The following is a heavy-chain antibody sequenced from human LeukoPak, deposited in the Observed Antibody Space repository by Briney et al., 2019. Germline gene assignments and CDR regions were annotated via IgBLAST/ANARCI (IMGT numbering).Heavy chain of an antibody. CDR2: ISAYNGNT. V-gene: IGHV1-18*01. CDR1: GYTFTSYG. Sequence: GASVTVSCKASGYTFTSYGISWVRQAPGQGLEWMGWISAYNGNTNYAQKLQGRVTMTTDTSTSTAYMELRSLRSDDTAVYYCARVKVGRYYYYYMDVWGKGTTVTVSS. CDR3: ARVKVGRYYYYYMDV. D-gene: IGHD2-15*01. J-gene: IGHJ6*03.